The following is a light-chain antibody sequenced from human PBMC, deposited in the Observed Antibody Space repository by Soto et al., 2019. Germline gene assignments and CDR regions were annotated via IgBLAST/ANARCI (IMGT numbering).Light chain of an antibody. V-gene: IGKV3-20*01. Sequence: EIVLTQSPGTLSLSPGERATLFCRASQSVSNSDLAWYQQKPGQDPRLLIYGASSRATGIPDRFSGSGSGTDFTLIINRLEPDDFAVYYCQQYGSSPWTFGHGTKVEIK. CDR3: QQYGSSPWT. CDR2: GAS. CDR1: QSVSNSD. J-gene: IGKJ1*01.